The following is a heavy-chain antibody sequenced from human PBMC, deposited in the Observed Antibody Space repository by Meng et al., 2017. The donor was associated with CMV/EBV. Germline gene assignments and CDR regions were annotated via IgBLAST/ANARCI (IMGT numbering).Heavy chain of an antibody. CDR2: IYYSGST. Sequence: SETLSLTCTVSGGSISSGGYYWSWIRPHPGKGLEWIGYIYYSGSTYYNPSLKSRVTISVDTSKNQFSLKLSSVTGADTAVYYCARDVGGDYRNDSSYYYGMDVWAQETTVTSP. V-gene: IGHV4-31*03. CDR1: GGSISSGGYY. CDR3: ARDVGGDYRNDSSYYYGMDV. D-gene: IGHD4-17*01. J-gene: IGHJ6*02.